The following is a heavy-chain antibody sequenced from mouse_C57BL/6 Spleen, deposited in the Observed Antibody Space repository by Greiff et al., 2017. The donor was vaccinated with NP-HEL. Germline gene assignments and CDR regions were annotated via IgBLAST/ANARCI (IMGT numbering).Heavy chain of an antibody. V-gene: IGHV5-6*01. J-gene: IGHJ4*01. CDR2: ISSGGSYT. D-gene: IGHD3-1*01. Sequence: EVKLMESGGDLVKPGGSLKLSCAASGFTFSSYGMSWVRQTPDKRLEWVATISSGGSYTYYPDSVKGRFTISRDNAKNTLYLQMSSLKSEDTAMYYGAREARDAMDYWGQGTSVTVSS. CDR1: GFTFSSYG. CDR3: AREARDAMDY.